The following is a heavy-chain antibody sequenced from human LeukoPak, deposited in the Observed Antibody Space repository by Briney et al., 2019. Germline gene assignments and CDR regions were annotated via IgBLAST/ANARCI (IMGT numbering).Heavy chain of an antibody. J-gene: IGHJ4*02. V-gene: IGHV3-7*01. D-gene: IGHD2-2*01. CDR3: ARGEDIVVVPAARGFDY. CDR2: IKQDGSEK. CDR1: GFTFSSYW. Sequence: RGSLRLSCAASGFTFSSYWMSWVRQAPGKGLEWVANIKQDGSEKYYVDSVKGRFTISRDNAKNSLYLQMNSLRAEDTAVYYCARGEDIVVVPAARGFDYWGQGTLVTVSS.